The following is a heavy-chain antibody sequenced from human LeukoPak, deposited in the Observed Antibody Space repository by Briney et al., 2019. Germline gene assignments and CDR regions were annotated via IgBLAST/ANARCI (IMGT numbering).Heavy chain of an antibody. D-gene: IGHD2-15*01. Sequence: PGGSPRLSCAVSGFTFSSFAMSWVRQAPGMGLEWVSAISAGGVGTYYADSVKGRFTISRDNSKNTLYLQMNSLRAEDTALYYCAKGGSSGGSWTFDYWGQGTLVTVSS. CDR1: GFTFSSFA. CDR2: ISAGGVGT. J-gene: IGHJ4*02. V-gene: IGHV3-23*01. CDR3: AKGGSSGGSWTFDY.